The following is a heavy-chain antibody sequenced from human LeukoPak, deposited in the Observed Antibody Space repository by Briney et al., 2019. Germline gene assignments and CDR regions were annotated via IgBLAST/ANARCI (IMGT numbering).Heavy chain of an antibody. CDR3: TRAAYYDFWSRYYF. CDR2: IRSKAYGGTT. D-gene: IGHD3-3*01. Sequence: GGSLRLSCTASGFTFGDYAMSWVRQAPGKGLEWVGFIRSKAYGGTTEHAASVKGRFTISRDDSKSIAYLQMNSLKTEDTAVYYCTRAAYYDFWSRYYFWGQGTLVTVSS. V-gene: IGHV3-49*04. CDR1: GFTFGDYA. J-gene: IGHJ4*02.